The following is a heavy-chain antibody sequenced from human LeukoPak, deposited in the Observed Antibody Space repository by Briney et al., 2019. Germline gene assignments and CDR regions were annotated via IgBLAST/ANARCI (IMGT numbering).Heavy chain of an antibody. CDR1: GFTFSNYW. CDR3: ARGYYFDSSPHYYFGMDV. D-gene: IGHD3-22*01. Sequence: PGGSLRLSCAASGFTFSNYWMSWVRQAPGKGLEWVTNIKKEGSEKYYVDAVQGRFTISRDNANTSLYLQTNSLRAEASAVYYCARGYYFDSSPHYYFGMDVWGQGTTVTVSS. J-gene: IGHJ6*02. CDR2: IKKEGSEK. V-gene: IGHV3-7*04.